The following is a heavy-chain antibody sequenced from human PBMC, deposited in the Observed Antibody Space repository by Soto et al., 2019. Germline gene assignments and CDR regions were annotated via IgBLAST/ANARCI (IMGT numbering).Heavy chain of an antibody. Sequence: EVQLVESGEGLVQPGGSLRLSCAASGFTFSSYAMHWVRQAPGKGLEYASAISSNGGSTYYADSVKGRFTISRDNSKNTLYLQMGSLRAEDMAVYYCARSGSGYDFDYWGQGTLVTVSS. V-gene: IGHV3-64*02. D-gene: IGHD5-12*01. CDR3: ARSGSGYDFDY. CDR2: ISSNGGST. J-gene: IGHJ4*02. CDR1: GFTFSSYA.